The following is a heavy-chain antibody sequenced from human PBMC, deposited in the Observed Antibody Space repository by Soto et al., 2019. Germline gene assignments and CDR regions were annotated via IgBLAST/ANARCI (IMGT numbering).Heavy chain of an antibody. J-gene: IGHJ6*02. Sequence: GSGPTLVNPTQTLTLTCTFSGFSLSTSGMCVSWIRQPPGKALEWLALIDWDDDKYYSTSLKTRLTISKDTSKNQVVLTMTNMDPVETAQYYCARILGSAGCQKYCYGMDVWGQGTTVTVSS. CDR2: IDWDDDK. D-gene: IGHD1-26*01. V-gene: IGHV2-70*01. CDR1: GFSLSTSGMC. CDR3: ARILGSAGCQKYCYGMDV.